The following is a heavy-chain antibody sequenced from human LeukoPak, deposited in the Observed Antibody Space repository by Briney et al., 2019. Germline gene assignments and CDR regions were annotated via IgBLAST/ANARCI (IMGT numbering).Heavy chain of an antibody. CDR2: IYYSGST. D-gene: IGHD3-22*01. V-gene: IGHV4-59*08. CDR3: ARQGNYYDSSGYYFSAFDI. J-gene: IGHJ3*02. Sequence: SETLSLTCTVSGGSISSYYWSWIRQPPGKGLEWIGYIYYSGSTNYNPSLKSRVTISVDTSKNRFSLKLSSVTAADTAVYYCARQGNYYDSSGYYFSAFDIWGQGTMVTVSS. CDR1: GGSISSYY.